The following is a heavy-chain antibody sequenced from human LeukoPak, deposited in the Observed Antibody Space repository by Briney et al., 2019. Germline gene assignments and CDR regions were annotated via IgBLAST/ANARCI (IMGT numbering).Heavy chain of an antibody. CDR1: GGSISSGDYY. CDR3: ARALRGYSGGYFDY. V-gene: IGHV4-30-4*08. Sequence: PSETLSLTCTVSGGSISSGDYYWSWLRQPPGKDLEWNGYISYSGRTYYNPSLNSRVTIAVDTSKNQFSLKLSSVTAADTAVYYCARALRGYSGGYFDYWGQGTLVTVSS. D-gene: IGHD5-12*01. CDR2: ISYSGRT. J-gene: IGHJ4*02.